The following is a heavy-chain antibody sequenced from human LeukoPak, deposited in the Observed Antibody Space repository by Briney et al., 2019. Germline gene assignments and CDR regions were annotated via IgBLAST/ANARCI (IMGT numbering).Heavy chain of an antibody. V-gene: IGHV4-4*07. CDR2: IYTSGST. D-gene: IGHD4-17*01. Sequence: SETLSLTCTVSGGSISSYYWSWIRQPAGRGLEWIGRIYTSGSTNYNPSLKSRVTMSVDTSKNQFSLKLSSVTAADTAVYYCARAYGDYELLYYYYYMDVWGKGTTVTVSS. CDR1: GGSISSYY. J-gene: IGHJ6*03. CDR3: ARAYGDYELLYYYYYMDV.